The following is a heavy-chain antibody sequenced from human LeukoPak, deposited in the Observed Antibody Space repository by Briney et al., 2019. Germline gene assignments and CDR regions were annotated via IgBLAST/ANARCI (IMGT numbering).Heavy chain of an antibody. Sequence: ASVKVSCKASGYTFTSYGIGWVRQAPGQGLEWMGWINPDSGDTNYDQKFQGRITMSRDTSISTAYMELSRLTSDDTAVYYCARIEWSAANDWGQGTLVTVSS. D-gene: IGHD6-13*01. V-gene: IGHV1-2*02. J-gene: IGHJ4*02. CDR3: ARIEWSAAND. CDR2: INPDSGDT. CDR1: GYTFTSYG.